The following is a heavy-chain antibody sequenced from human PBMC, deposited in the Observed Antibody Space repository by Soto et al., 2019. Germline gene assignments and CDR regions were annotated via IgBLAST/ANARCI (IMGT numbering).Heavy chain of an antibody. D-gene: IGHD3-22*01. J-gene: IGHJ6*02. CDR1: GFTFSSYA. Sequence: PGGSLRLSCAASGFTFSSYAMHWVRQAPGQGLEWVAVISYDGSNKYYADSVKGRFTISRDNSKNTLYLQMNSLRAEDTAVYYCATPPGTDYYDSSGYRNYGMDVWGQGTTVTVSS. CDR2: ISYDGSNK. CDR3: ATPPGTDYYDSSGYRNYGMDV. V-gene: IGHV3-30-3*01.